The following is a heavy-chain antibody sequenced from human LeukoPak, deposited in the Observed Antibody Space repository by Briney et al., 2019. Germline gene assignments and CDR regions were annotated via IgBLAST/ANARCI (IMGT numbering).Heavy chain of an antibody. D-gene: IGHD2-8*01. V-gene: IGHV3-23*01. CDR3: VKNSRYCTKAACYDY. CDR1: GFTFSKYG. CDR2: ISGGGDGT. J-gene: IGHJ4*02. Sequence: GGSLRLSCAVSGFTFSKYGMTWVRQAPGKGLEWVSIISGGGDGTNYADSVKGRFTISRDNSKNTLYVQMNSLRVEDTATYYCVKNSRYCTKAACYDYWGQGTLVTVSS.